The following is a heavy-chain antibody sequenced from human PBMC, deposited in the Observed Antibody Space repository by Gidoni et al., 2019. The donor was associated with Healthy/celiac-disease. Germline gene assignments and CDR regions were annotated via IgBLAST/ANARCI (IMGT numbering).Heavy chain of an antibody. D-gene: IGHD3-22*01. CDR3: AREADYYDSSGQGDY. V-gene: IGHV3-33*01. CDR2: IWYDGSNK. CDR1: GFPFSSYG. J-gene: IGHJ4*02. Sequence: QVQLVESGGGVVQPGRSLRLSCAASGFPFSSYGMHWVRQAPGKGLEWVAVIWYDGSNKYYADSVKGRFTISRDNSKNTLYLQMNSLRAEDTTVYYCAREADYYDSSGQGDYWGQGTLVTVSS.